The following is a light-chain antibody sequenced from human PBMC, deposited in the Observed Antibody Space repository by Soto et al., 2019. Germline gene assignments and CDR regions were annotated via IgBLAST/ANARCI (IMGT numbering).Light chain of an antibody. CDR2: GAS. CDR1: QSVSSSY. Sequence: EIVWTQSPGTLSLSPGERATLSCRASQSVSSSYLAWYQQKPGQPPRLLIYGASSRATGIPDRFSGSGSGTDFTLTISSLETEDFAVFYCQHYDSLPITFGQGTRLEIK. V-gene: IGKV3-20*01. J-gene: IGKJ5*01. CDR3: QHYDSLPIT.